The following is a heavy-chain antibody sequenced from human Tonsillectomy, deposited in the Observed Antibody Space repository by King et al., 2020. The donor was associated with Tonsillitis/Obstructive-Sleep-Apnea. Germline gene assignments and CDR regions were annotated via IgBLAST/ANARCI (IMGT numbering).Heavy chain of an antibody. CDR2: IYLDDDK. J-gene: IGHJ3*02. V-gene: IGHV2-5*02. Sequence: TLKESGPTLVKPTQTLTLTCTFSGFSLSTSGVGVGWIRQPPGKALEWLALIYLDDDKRYSTSLRSRLTITKGTSKNQLVLTMNNMGYVDTASYYCGHAQLDLDERVGDPFVIWGERTTVPVSS. CDR3: GHAQLDLDERVGDPFVI. CDR1: GFSLSTSGVG. D-gene: IGHD3-16*01.